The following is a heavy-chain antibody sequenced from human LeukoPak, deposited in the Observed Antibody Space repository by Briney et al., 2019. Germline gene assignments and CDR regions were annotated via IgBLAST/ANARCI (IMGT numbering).Heavy chain of an antibody. V-gene: IGHV4-38-2*01. CDR2: IYHSGST. D-gene: IGHD1-26*01. Sequence: SETLSLTCAVSGYSISSGYYWGWIRQPPGKGLEWIGSIYHSGSTYYNTSLKSQVTISVDTSKNQFSLKLSSVTAADTAVYYCARRSGNYYDYWGQGTLVTVSS. CDR3: ARRSGNYYDY. J-gene: IGHJ4*02. CDR1: GYSISSGYY.